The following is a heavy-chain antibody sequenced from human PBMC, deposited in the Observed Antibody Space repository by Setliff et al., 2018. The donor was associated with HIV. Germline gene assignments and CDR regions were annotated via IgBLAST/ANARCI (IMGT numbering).Heavy chain of an antibody. V-gene: IGHV1-2*02. D-gene: IGHD5-12*01. Sequence: SVQVSCKASGYTFIGDYMHWVRQAPGQGLEWMGWINPNSGGTNFAQKFQGRVTMTRDTSISTAYMELSRLRSDDTAVYYCARGGLATGAFDIWGQGTMVTVSS. J-gene: IGHJ3*02. CDR2: INPNSGGT. CDR3: ARGGLATGAFDI. CDR1: GYTFIGDY.